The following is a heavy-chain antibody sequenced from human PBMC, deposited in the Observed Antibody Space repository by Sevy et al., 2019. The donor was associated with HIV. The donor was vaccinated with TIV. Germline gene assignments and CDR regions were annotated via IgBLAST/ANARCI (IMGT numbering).Heavy chain of an antibody. V-gene: IGHV4-39*01. J-gene: IGHJ4*02. D-gene: IGHD4-17*01. CDR3: ARHSLTEDYGDYGGYFDY. CDR1: GGSISSSSYY. Sequence: SETLSLTCTVSGGSISSSSYYWGWIRHPPGKGLEWIGSIYYSGSTYYNPSLKSRVTISVDTSKNRFSLKLSSVTAADTGVYYCARHSLTEDYGDYGGYFDYWGQGTLVTVSS. CDR2: IYYSGST.